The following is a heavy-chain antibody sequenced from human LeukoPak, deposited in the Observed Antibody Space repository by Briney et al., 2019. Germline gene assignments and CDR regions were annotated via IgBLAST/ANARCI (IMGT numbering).Heavy chain of an antibody. CDR1: GGSISSSSYY. Sequence: SETLSLTCTVSGGSISSSSYYWGWIRQPPGKGLEWIGSIYYSGSTYYNPSLKSRVTISVDTSKNQFSLNLSSVTAADTAVYYCARAGWLYYFDYWGQGTLVTVSS. V-gene: IGHV4-39*07. CDR2: IYYSGST. D-gene: IGHD5-12*01. J-gene: IGHJ4*02. CDR3: ARAGWLYYFDY.